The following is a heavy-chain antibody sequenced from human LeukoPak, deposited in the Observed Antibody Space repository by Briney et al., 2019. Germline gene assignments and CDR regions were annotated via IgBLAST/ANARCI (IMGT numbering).Heavy chain of an antibody. D-gene: IGHD6-13*01. CDR2: ISSSSSYI. J-gene: IGHJ6*02. CDR3: ARGKAAAGTDYYYYYDMDV. CDR1: GFTFSSYS. V-gene: IGHV3-21*01. Sequence: GGSLRLSCAASGFTFSSYSMNWVRQAPGKGLEWVASISSSSSYIYYADSVKGRFTISRDNAKNSLYLQMNSLRAEDTAVYYCARGKAAAGTDYYYYYDMDVWGQGTTVTVSS.